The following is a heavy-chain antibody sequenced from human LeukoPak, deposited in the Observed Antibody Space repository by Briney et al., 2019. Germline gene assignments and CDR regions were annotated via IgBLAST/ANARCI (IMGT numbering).Heavy chain of an antibody. V-gene: IGHV3-53*01. D-gene: IGHD5-24*01. CDR1: GFTVNNNY. CDR3: ARTIEMATISYFDY. J-gene: IGHJ4*02. CDR2: IYSGGRT. Sequence: PGGSLRLSCAASGFTVNNNYMSWVRQAPGKGLEWVSVIYSGGRTYYADSVKGRFIISRENSKNKLYLKMNSLRAEDTAVYYCARTIEMATISYFDYWGQGTLVTVSS.